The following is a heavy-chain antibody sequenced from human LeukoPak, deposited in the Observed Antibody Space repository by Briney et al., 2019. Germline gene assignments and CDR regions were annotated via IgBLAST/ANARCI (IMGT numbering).Heavy chain of an antibody. CDR2: ISYDGSNK. J-gene: IGHJ3*02. CDR1: GFTFSSCA. V-gene: IGHV3-30*04. CDR3: ARDTLGLDAFDI. Sequence: PGRSLRLSCAASGFTFSSCAMHWVRQAPGKGLEWVAVISYDGSNKYYADSVKGRFTISRDNSKNTLYLQMNSLRAEDTAVYYCARDTLGLDAFDIWGQGTMVTVSS.